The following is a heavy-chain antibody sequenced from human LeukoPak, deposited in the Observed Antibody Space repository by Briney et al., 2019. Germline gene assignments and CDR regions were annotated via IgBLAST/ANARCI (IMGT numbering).Heavy chain of an antibody. V-gene: IGHV3-21*01. CDR2: ISRSSSNT. J-gene: IGHJ5*02. CDR1: GFSFSSYS. D-gene: IGHD1-1*01. CDR3: ARDWNGP. Sequence: GGSLRLSCAASGFSFSSYSMNWVRQAPGKGLEWVSSISRSSSNTYYADSLKGRFTISRDNAKNSLYLQMNSLRAEDTAVYYCARDWNGPWGQGTLVTVSS.